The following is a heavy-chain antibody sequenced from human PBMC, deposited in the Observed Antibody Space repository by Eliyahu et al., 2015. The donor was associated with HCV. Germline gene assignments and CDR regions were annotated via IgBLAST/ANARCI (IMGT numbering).Heavy chain of an antibody. Sequence: QVQLVQSGAEVKKPGSSVKVSCKASGGTFSSYAISWVRQAPGQGLEWMGGIIPIFGTANYAQKFQGRVTITADESTSTAYMELSSLRSEDTAVYYCARDVRGSGWYSDYYFDYWGQGTLVTVSS. D-gene: IGHD6-19*01. CDR3: ARDVRGSGWYSDYYFDY. CDR1: GGTFSSYA. V-gene: IGHV1-69*01. J-gene: IGHJ4*02. CDR2: IIPIFGTA.